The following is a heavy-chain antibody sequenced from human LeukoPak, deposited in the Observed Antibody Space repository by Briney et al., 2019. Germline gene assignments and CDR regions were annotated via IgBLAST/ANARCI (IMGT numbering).Heavy chain of an antibody. V-gene: IGHV4-38-2*02. Sequence: SETLSLTCTVSGYSISSGYYWGWIRQPPGKGLEWIGSIYYSGSTYYNPSLKSRVTISVDTSKNQFSLKLSSVTAADTAVYYCAREIVSSTSPYYYYYYMDVWGKGTTVTVSS. J-gene: IGHJ6*03. CDR1: GYSISSGYY. CDR3: AREIVSSTSPYYYYYYMDV. CDR2: IYYSGST. D-gene: IGHD2-2*01.